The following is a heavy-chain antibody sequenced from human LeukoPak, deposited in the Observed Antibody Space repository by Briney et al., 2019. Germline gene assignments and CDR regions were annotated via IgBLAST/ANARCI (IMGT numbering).Heavy chain of an antibody. CDR1: GYTFTSYG. D-gene: IGHD7-27*01. Sequence: VASVKVSCNASGYTFTSYGISWVRQAPGQGLEWMGWISAYNGNTNYAQKLQCRVTMTTDTSTSTAYMELRSLRSDDTAVYYCARDQAGDADAFGIWGQGTMVTVSS. CDR2: ISAYNGNT. J-gene: IGHJ3*02. V-gene: IGHV1-18*01. CDR3: ARDQAGDADAFGI.